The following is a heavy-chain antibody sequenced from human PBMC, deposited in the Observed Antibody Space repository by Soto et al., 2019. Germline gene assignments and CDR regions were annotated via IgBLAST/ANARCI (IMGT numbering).Heavy chain of an antibody. Sequence: SETLSLTCTVSGVSIHNSHSFWGWIRQPPGKGLEFIGTVYYSGGAHYNSSLKSRVTISVDTANNQVSLRMRSLTAADTAVYYCGRVVEGATRHTDLDYWGQGALVTVSS. J-gene: IGHJ4*02. CDR2: VYYSGGA. CDR1: GVSIHNSHSF. D-gene: IGHD2-21*01. CDR3: GRVVEGATRHTDLDY. V-gene: IGHV4-39*01.